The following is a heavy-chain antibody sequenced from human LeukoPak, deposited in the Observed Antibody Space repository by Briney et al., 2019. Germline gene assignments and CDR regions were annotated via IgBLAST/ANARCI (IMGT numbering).Heavy chain of an antibody. D-gene: IGHD6-19*01. Sequence: GGSLRLSCATSGFTFSSYNMNWVRQAPGKGLEWVSAIGGSGGGTYYADSVKGRFTISRDNSKNTLYLQMNSLRAEDTAVYYCAKRGSGWYEDYYYYMDVWGKGTTVTISS. CDR3: AKRGSGWYEDYYYYMDV. CDR2: IGGSGGGT. J-gene: IGHJ6*03. CDR1: GFTFSSYN. V-gene: IGHV3-23*01.